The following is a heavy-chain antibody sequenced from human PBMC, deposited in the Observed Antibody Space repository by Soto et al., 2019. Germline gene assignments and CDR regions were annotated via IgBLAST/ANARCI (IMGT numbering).Heavy chain of an antibody. CDR3: AREGSYSAFNFAHGIQLWSFDF. CDR1: GGSINTFY. Sequence: SETLSLTCTVSGGSINTFYWSWVRQPAGKGLEWIGRIFSSGSTSFNPSLESRVAMSVDTSKNHFSLNLSSVTAADMAVYYCAREGSYSAFNFAHGIQLWSFDFWGQGALVTVSS. J-gene: IGHJ4*02. CDR2: IFSSGST. D-gene: IGHD5-18*01. V-gene: IGHV4-4*07.